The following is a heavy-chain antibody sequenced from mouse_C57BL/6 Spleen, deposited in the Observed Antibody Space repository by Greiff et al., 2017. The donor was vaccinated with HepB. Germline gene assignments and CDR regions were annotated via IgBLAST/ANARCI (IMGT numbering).Heavy chain of an antibody. CDR3: AREGYYGSSLNWYFDV. V-gene: IGHV1-4*01. D-gene: IGHD1-1*01. CDR1: GYTFTSYT. Sequence: QVQLQQSGAELARPGASVKMSCKASGYTFTSYTMHWVKQRPGQGLEWIGYINPSSGYTKYNQKFKDKATLTADKSSSKAYMQLSSLTSEDSAVYYCAREGYYGSSLNWYFDVWGTGTTVTVSS. CDR2: INPSSGYT. J-gene: IGHJ1*03.